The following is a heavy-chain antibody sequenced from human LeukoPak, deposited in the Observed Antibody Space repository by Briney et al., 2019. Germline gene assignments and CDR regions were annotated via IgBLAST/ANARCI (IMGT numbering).Heavy chain of an antibody. J-gene: IGHJ4*02. D-gene: IGHD3-22*01. CDR2: IIYSGGAK. Sequence: PGGSLRLSCAASGFTFSRSAMTWVRQGPGTGLEFVASIIYSGGAKYCEDSVKGRFTISRDNSKNTLYLQMNSLRAEDTALYYCAKDGLYYDGSEHVYYFDSWGQGTLVTVSS. V-gene: IGHV3-23*01. CDR1: GFTFSRSA. CDR3: AKDGLYYDGSEHVYYFDS.